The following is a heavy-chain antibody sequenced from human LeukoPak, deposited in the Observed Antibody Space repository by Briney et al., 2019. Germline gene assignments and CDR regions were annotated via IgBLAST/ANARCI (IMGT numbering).Heavy chain of an antibody. CDR1: GGSISSDGYY. Sequence: SQTPSLTCTVSGGSISSDGYYWSWIRQHPGKGLEWIGYIYYSGSTYYNPSLKSRVTISVDTSKNQFSLKLSSVTAADTAVYYCARDSPTYGDDYWGQGTLVTVSS. CDR2: IYYSGST. J-gene: IGHJ4*02. V-gene: IGHV4-31*03. CDR3: ARDSPTYGDDY. D-gene: IGHD4-17*01.